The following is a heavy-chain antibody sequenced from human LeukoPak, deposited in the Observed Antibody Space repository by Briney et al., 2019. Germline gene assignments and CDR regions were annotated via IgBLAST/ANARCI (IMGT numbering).Heavy chain of an antibody. CDR2: IRSKANGYAT. D-gene: IGHD6-25*01. J-gene: IGHJ4*02. Sequence: GGSLRLSCAASAFIFSDSAMHWVRQASGNLLEWIGRIRSKANGYATVYAASVKDRFTISRDDSKNAAYLQMNSLKTEDTAVYYCSRLSGDLTYDCWGQGTLVTVSS. CDR3: SRLSGDLTYDC. CDR1: AFIFSDSA. V-gene: IGHV3-73*01.